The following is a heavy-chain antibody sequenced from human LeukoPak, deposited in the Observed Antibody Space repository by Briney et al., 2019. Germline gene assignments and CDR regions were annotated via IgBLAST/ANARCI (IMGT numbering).Heavy chain of an antibody. J-gene: IGHJ4*02. V-gene: IGHV3-23*01. D-gene: IGHD3-10*01. CDR3: AKGRGLFPSSNDY. Sequence: GGSLRLSCAASGFTSRSYAMTWVRQAPGKGLEWVSSLTGSGANTYYADSVKGRFTISRDNSKSTLYLQMNSLRTEDTAVYYCAKGRGLFPSSNDYWGQGTLVTVSS. CDR1: GFTSRSYA. CDR2: LTGSGANT.